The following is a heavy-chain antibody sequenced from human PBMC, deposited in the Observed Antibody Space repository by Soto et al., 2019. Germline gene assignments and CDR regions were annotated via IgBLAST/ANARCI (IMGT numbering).Heavy chain of an antibody. V-gene: IGHV1-18*01. D-gene: IGHD6-19*01. CDR2: ISAYNGNT. Sequence: ASVKVSCKASGYTFTSCGISWVRQAPGQGLEWMGWISAYNGNTDYAQKLQGRVTMTTDTSTSTAYMELRSLRSDDTAVYYCARVASGWYDAFDIWGQGTMVTVSS. CDR1: GYTFTSCG. J-gene: IGHJ3*02. CDR3: ARVASGWYDAFDI.